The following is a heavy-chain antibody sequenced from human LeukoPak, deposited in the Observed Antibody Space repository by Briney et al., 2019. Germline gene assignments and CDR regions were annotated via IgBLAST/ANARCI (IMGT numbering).Heavy chain of an antibody. CDR2: MNPNSGNT. CDR1: GYTFTSYD. J-gene: IGHJ6*02. Sequence: ASVKASCKASGYTFTSYDINWVRQATGQGLEWMGWMNPNSGNTGYAQKFQGRVTMTRNTSISTAYMELSSLRSEDTAVYYCARVLKRSSGWYESYYYYYGMDVWGQGTTVTVSS. D-gene: IGHD6-19*01. CDR3: ARVLKRSSGWYESYYYYYGMDV. V-gene: IGHV1-8*01.